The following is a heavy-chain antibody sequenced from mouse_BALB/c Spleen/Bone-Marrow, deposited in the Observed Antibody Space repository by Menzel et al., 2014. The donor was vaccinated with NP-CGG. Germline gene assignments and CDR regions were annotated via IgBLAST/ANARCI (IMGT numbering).Heavy chain of an antibody. J-gene: IGHJ3*01. D-gene: IGHD2-14*01. CDR1: GFSFSDHY. Sequence: EVKLMESGGRLVKPGGSLKLSCAASGFSFSDHYMYWVRQTPEKRLDWVATISDGGGHTYYSDSVKGRFTISRDNAKNNLYLQMSSLKSEDTAMYHCARDGDYRYAWFSYWGQGTPVTVSA. CDR2: ISDGGGHT. CDR3: ARDGDYRYAWFSY. V-gene: IGHV5-4*02.